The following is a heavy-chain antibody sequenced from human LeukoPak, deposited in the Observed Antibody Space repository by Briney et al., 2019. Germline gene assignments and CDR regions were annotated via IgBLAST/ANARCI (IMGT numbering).Heavy chain of an antibody. CDR1: GFTFSSYS. CDR2: ISSSSSTI. D-gene: IGHD1-26*01. V-gene: IGHV3-48*01. J-gene: IGHJ4*02. CDR3: ASAPNSGSYELDY. Sequence: PGGSLRLSCAASGFTFSSYSMNWVRQAPGKGLEWVSYISSSSSTIYYADSVKGRFTISRDNAKNSLYLQMNSLRAEDTAVYYCASAPNSGSYELDYWGQGTLVTVSS.